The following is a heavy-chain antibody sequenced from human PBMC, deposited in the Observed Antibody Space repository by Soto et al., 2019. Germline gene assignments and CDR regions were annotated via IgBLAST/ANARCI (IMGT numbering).Heavy chain of an antibody. CDR1: GGSISRYY. CDR2: IYYSGST. CDR3: ARGRSAYDFWSGSKWFDS. V-gene: IGHV4-59*01. J-gene: IGHJ5*01. D-gene: IGHD3-3*01. Sequence: XETLSLTCTVSGGSISRYYWSWIRQPPGKGLEWIGYIYYSGSTNYNPSLKSRVTISVDTSKNQFSLKLSSVTDADTAVYYCARGRSAYDFWSGSKWFDSWGQGTLVTVSS.